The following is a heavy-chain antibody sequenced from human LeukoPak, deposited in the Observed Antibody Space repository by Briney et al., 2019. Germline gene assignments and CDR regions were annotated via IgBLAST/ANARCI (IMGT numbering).Heavy chain of an antibody. CDR2: INPKSGGT. Sequence: ASVKVSCKASGYTFTGYYMHWVRQAPGQGLEWMGWINPKSGGTNYAQKFQGRVTMTRDTSISTAYMELSRLRSDDTAVYYCARDRGKVLEWLLIRGFDYWGQGTLVTVSS. V-gene: IGHV1-2*02. D-gene: IGHD3-3*01. CDR3: ARDRGKVLEWLLIRGFDY. J-gene: IGHJ4*02. CDR1: GYTFTGYY.